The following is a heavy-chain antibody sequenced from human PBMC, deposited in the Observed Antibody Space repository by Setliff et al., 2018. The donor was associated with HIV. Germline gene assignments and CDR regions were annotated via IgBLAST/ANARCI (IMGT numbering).Heavy chain of an antibody. Sequence: SETLSLTCEASGYFISSGYYWGWIRQPPGKGLEWIGTVYHSGSTYYNPSLKSRVTISVDTSENQFSLKLSSVTAADTAVYYCARHPPPEVRGDVTDYWGQGTLVTVSS. CDR3: ARHPPPEVRGDVTDY. V-gene: IGHV4-38-2*01. J-gene: IGHJ4*02. CDR2: VYHSGST. CDR1: GYFISSGYY. D-gene: IGHD3-10*01.